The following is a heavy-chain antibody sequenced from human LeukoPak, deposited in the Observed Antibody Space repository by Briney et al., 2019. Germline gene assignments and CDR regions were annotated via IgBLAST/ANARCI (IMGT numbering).Heavy chain of an antibody. V-gene: IGHV3-30*02. CDR2: IRYDGSNK. Sequence: PGGSLRLSCAASGFTFSSYGMHWVRQAPGKGLEWVAFIRYDGSNKYYADSVEGRFTISRDNSKNTLYLQMNSLRAEDTAVYYCAKDARDYGDYTYWGQGTLVTVSS. J-gene: IGHJ4*02. CDR3: AKDARDYGDYTY. CDR1: GFTFSSYG. D-gene: IGHD4-17*01.